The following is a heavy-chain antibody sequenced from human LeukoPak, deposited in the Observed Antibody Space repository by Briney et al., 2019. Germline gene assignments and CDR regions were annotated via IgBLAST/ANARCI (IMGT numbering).Heavy chain of an antibody. D-gene: IGHD2-15*01. Sequence: PGRSLRLSCAVSGCTFSNYAMHWVRQAPGKGLEWVALISYDGRNKYYADFVKGRFTVSRDNAKSTLYLQMNSLRGEDTAVYYCARDPALYCTGGSCREYYFDYWGQGALVTVSS. CDR1: GCTFSNYA. CDR3: ARDPALYCTGGSCREYYFDY. J-gene: IGHJ4*02. CDR2: ISYDGRNK. V-gene: IGHV3-30*04.